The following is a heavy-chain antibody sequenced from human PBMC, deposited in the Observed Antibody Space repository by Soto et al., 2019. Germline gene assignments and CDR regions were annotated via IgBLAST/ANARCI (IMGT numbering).Heavy chain of an antibody. CDR2: IIPIFGTA. CDR1: GGTFSSYA. J-gene: IGHJ5*02. CDR3: ARDKNPTYYYDSSRYYWFGP. D-gene: IGHD3-22*01. V-gene: IGHV1-69*13. Sequence: ASVKVSCKASGGTFSSYAISWVRQAPGQGLEWMGGIIPIFGTANYAQKFQGRVTITADESTSTAYMELSSLRSEDTAVYYCARDKNPTYYYDSSRYYWFGPWGQGTLVTVS.